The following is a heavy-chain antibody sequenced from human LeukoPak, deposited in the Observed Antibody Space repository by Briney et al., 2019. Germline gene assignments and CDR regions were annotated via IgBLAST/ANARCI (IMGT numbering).Heavy chain of an antibody. CDR3: ARRDGYSVRKDAFDI. D-gene: IGHD5-24*01. Sequence: SETLSLTCTVSGGSISSYYWSWIRQPPGKGLEWIGYIYYSGSTNYNPSLKSRVTISVDTSKNQFSLKLSSVTAADTAVYYCARRDGYSVRKDAFDIWGQGTMVTVSS. V-gene: IGHV4-59*01. CDR1: GGSISSYY. J-gene: IGHJ3*02. CDR2: IYYSGST.